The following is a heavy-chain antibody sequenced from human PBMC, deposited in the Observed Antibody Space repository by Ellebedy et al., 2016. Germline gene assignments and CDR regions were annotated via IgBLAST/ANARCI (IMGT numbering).Heavy chain of an antibody. CDR2: INSDGSST. Sequence: GESLKISXAASGFTFSSYWMHWVRQAPGKGLVWVSRINSDGSSTSYADSVKGRFTISRDNAKNTLYLQMNSLRAEDTAVYYCARVEMTTDAFDIWGQGTMVTVSS. CDR1: GFTFSSYW. CDR3: ARVEMTTDAFDI. D-gene: IGHD4-11*01. V-gene: IGHV3-74*01. J-gene: IGHJ3*02.